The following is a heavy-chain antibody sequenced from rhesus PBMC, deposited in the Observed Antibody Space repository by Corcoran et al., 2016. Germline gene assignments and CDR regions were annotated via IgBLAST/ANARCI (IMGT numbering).Heavy chain of an antibody. V-gene: IGHV4-93*02. D-gene: IGHD6-25*01. CDR3: ARPYSGGSLDV. J-gene: IGHJ5-2*02. CDR2: VYGSNGGT. Sequence: QVQLQESGPGVVKPSETLSLTCAVSGGSLSSSNWCSWSRQSAGKGLGWSVYVYGSNGGTTYNPSLKMRVTISTDTSKNQFSLRLSSVTAADTAVYYCARPYSGGSLDVWGRGVLVTVSS. CDR1: GGSLSSSNW.